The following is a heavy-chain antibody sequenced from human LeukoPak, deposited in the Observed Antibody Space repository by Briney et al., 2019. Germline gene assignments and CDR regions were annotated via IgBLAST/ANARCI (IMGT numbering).Heavy chain of an antibody. Sequence: GGTLRLFCASSGFIFSTYAMSWVPQAPGKGLEEVTAERGRGERRKYAESADPAKRRFTIFRDNSKYMLYLQMNSLRGDDTAVYYCARDLFPQRGNFDYGAQGTVVIVSS. J-gene: IGHJ4*02. D-gene: IGHD3-10*02. V-gene: IGHV3-23*01. CDR1: GFIFSTYA. CDR3: ARDLFPQRGNFDY. CDR2: ERGRGERRKYA.